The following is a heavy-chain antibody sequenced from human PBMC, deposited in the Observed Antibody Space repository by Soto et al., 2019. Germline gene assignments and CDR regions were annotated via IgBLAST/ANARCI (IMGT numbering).Heavy chain of an antibody. J-gene: IGHJ1*01. Sequence: GGSLRLSCAASGFTFGSYSMNWVRQAPGKGLEWVSSISGSGSHIYYADSVKGRFTISRDNAKNSLYLQMHSLRAEDTAMYYCARLGYCASSSCRDPEYLQHWGQGTLVTVSS. CDR2: ISGSGSHI. CDR1: GFTFGSYS. CDR3: ARLGYCASSSCRDPEYLQH. V-gene: IGHV3-21*01. D-gene: IGHD2-2*01.